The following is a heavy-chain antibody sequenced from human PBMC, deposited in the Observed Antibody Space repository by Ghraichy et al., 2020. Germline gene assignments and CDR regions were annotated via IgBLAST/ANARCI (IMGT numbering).Heavy chain of an antibody. D-gene: IGHD6-13*01. CDR2: ISGNGDST. CDR3: AKCIATAGSPYYGVDV. J-gene: IGHJ6*02. V-gene: IGHV3-23*01. Sequence: LSLTCAASGFIFSTYAMSWVRQAPGKGLEWVSGISGNGDSTYYADSVKGRFTISRDNSKNTLYLQMNTLGVEDTAVYYCAKCIATAGSPYYGVDVWGQGTTVTVSS. CDR1: GFIFSTYA.